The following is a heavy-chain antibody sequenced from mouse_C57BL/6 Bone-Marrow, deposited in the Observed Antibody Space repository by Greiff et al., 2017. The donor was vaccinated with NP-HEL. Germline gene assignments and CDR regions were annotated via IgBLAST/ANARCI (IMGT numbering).Heavy chain of an antibody. CDR2: INPNNGGT. J-gene: IGHJ4*01. Sequence: EVQLQQSGPELVKPGASVKISCKASGYTFTDYYMNWVKQSHGKSLEWIGDINPNNGGTSYNQKFKGKATLTVDKSSSTAYMELRSLTSEDSAVYYCARGHGNYVPSYAMDYWGQGTSVTVSS. CDR3: ARGHGNYVPSYAMDY. V-gene: IGHV1-26*01. CDR1: GYTFTDYY. D-gene: IGHD2-1*01.